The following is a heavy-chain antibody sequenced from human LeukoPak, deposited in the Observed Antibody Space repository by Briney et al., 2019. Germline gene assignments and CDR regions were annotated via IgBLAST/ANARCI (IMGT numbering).Heavy chain of an antibody. CDR2: ISGSGGST. CDR1: GFTFSRYA. D-gene: IGHD1-26*01. CDR3: ATTLRSGSYYFDS. V-gene: IGHV3-23*01. Sequence: GGSLRLSCAASGFTFSRYAMSWVSQAPGKGLEWVSAISGSGGSTYYADSVKGRFTISRDNSKNTLYLQMNSLRAEDTAVYYCATTLRSGSYYFDSWGQGTLVTVSS. J-gene: IGHJ4*02.